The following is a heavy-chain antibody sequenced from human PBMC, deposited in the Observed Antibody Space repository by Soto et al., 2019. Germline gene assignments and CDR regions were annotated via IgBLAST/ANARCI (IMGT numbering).Heavy chain of an antibody. CDR1: GGSFSGYY. CDR2: INHSGST. Sequence: PSETLSLTCAVYGGSFSGYYWSWIRQPPGKGLEWIGEINHSGSTNYNPSLKSRVTISVDTSKNQFSLKLSSVTAADTAVYYCASAPIVVVPAASEEYNWFDPWGQGTLVTVSS. J-gene: IGHJ5*02. V-gene: IGHV4-34*01. CDR3: ASAPIVVVPAASEEYNWFDP. D-gene: IGHD2-2*01.